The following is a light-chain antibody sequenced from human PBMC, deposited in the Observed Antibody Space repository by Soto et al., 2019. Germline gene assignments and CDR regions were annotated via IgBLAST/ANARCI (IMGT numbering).Light chain of an antibody. CDR1: QDISSY. Sequence: SFLSASVGDRVTITCRASQDISSYLVWFQQKPGKAPKLLIHAASSLQRGVPSRFSGSGSGTQFTLTVTVLLQEDSGTRYVHQLSGFLLTFAGG. CDR2: AAS. CDR3: HQLSGFLLT. J-gene: IGKJ4*01. V-gene: IGKV1-9*01.